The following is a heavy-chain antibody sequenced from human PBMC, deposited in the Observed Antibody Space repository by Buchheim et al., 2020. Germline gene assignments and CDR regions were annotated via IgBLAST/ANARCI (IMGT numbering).Heavy chain of an antibody. Sequence: QVQLVQSGAEVKKPGSSVKVSCKASGGTFSSYAISWVRQAPGQGLEWMGGIIPIFGTANYAQKFQGRVTIIADESTSTAYMELSSLRSEDTAVYYCARGTPTYTYYDILTGYPAGDDYWGQGTL. J-gene: IGHJ4*02. D-gene: IGHD3-9*01. V-gene: IGHV1-69*01. CDR3: ARGTPTYTYYDILTGYPAGDDY. CDR2: IIPIFGTA. CDR1: GGTFSSYA.